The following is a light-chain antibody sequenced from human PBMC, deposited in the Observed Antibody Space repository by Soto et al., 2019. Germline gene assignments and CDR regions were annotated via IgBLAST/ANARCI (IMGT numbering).Light chain of an antibody. V-gene: IGKV4-1*01. J-gene: IGKJ1*01. CDR3: QQYYISPTWT. CDR2: WAS. Sequence: DIVMTQSPDSLAVSLGERATINCKSSQSVLYSSNNKNYLAWYQQKPGQPPKLLIYWASTRESGVPDRFSGSGSGTDFTLTISSLQAEDVAVYHCQQYYISPTWTFGQGTKVEIK. CDR1: QSVLYSSNNKNY.